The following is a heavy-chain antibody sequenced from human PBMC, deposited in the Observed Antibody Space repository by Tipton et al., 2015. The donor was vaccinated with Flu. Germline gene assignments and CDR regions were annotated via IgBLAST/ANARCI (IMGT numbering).Heavy chain of an antibody. D-gene: IGHD1-26*01. V-gene: IGHV3-15*01. Sequence: QLVQSGGGLVKPGGSLRLSCVLSGFPFTDAWMTWVRQAPGKGLEWLGRIKRISDGGTTEYAAPVKGRFSISKEYSTNTLFLQLNSLRIEDTAVYYCTKGHQGGLSHIDYWGQGSLVTVSS. CDR2: IKRISDGGTT. CDR1: GFPFTDAW. J-gene: IGHJ4*02. CDR3: TKGHQGGLSHIDY.